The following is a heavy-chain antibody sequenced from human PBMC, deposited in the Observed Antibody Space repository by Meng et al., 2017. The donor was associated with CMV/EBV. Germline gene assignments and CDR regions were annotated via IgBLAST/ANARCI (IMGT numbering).Heavy chain of an antibody. J-gene: IGHJ4*02. V-gene: IGHV1-18*01. CDR3: ARAWVGEEYYFDY. Sequence: VQLVRSGAEVKKPGAQGKYSCKASCYTITSYGISWVRQAPGQGLDWMGWISAYNGNKNYAQKLQGRVTMTTDTSTSTAYMELRSLRSDDTAVYYCARAWVGEEYYFDYWGQGTLVTVSS. CDR2: ISAYNGNK. CDR1: CYTITSYG. D-gene: IGHD3-10*01.